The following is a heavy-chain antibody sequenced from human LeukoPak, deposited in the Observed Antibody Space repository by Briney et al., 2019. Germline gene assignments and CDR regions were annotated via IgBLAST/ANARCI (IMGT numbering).Heavy chain of an antibody. D-gene: IGHD5-12*01. J-gene: IGHJ4*02. V-gene: IGHV4-59*01. Sequence: SETLSLTCAVYGGSFSGYYWSWIRQPPGKGLEWIGYKYNSGSTNYNPSLKSRVTISVDTSKNQFSLKLNSVTAADTAVYYCASHSGYDYFDYWGQGTLVTVSS. CDR3: ASHSGYDYFDY. CDR1: GGSFSGYY. CDR2: KYNSGST.